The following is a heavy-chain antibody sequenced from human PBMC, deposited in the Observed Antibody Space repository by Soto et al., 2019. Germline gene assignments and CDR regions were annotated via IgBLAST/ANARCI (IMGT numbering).Heavy chain of an antibody. CDR2: IYYSGTT. J-gene: IGHJ4*02. CDR1: GYSISSSNW. D-gene: IGHD1-26*01. Sequence: SETLSLTCAVSGYSISSSNWWGWIRQPPGKGLEWIGYIYYSGTTYYNPSLKSRVTMSVDTSKNQFSLKLTSVTAVDTAVYYCARREIQGPIDYWGQATLVTVPQ. CDR3: ARREIQGPIDY. V-gene: IGHV4-28*01.